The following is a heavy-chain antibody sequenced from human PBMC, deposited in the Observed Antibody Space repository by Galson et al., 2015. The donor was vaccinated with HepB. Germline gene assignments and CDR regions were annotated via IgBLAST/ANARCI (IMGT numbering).Heavy chain of an antibody. CDR1: EFTFSNYW. CDR2: INPDGSEK. Sequence: SLRLSCAASEFTFSNYWMNWVRQAPGKGLEWVANINPDGSEKSYVASLTGRFTIPRDNSKNSVYLQMDSLRAEDTAIYYCARRISLVRGIITRPDYYYGMDVWGQGTTVTVAS. V-gene: IGHV3-7*03. CDR3: ARRISLVRGIITRPDYYYGMDV. J-gene: IGHJ6*02. D-gene: IGHD3-10*01.